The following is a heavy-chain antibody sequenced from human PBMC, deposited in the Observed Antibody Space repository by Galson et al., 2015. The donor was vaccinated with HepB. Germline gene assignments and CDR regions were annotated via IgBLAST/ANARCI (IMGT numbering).Heavy chain of an antibody. CDR3: ARQWSDSSTWPTYFDY. Sequence: QSGAEVTKPGESLKISCKGSAYSFTKSWIGWVRQMPGKGLEWMGMIYPGDSDTRYSPSFQGQVTISADKSITTAYLQWSSLKASDTATYYCARQWSDSSTWPTYFDYWGQGTLVTVSS. V-gene: IGHV5-51*01. D-gene: IGHD6-13*01. J-gene: IGHJ4*02. CDR1: AYSFTKSW. CDR2: IYPGDSDT.